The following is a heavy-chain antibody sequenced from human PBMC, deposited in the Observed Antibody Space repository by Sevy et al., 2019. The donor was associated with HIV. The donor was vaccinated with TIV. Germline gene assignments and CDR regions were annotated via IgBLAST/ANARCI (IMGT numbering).Heavy chain of an antibody. CDR3: ATLDFWSDYPLYGMDV. D-gene: IGHD3-3*01. CDR2: FDPEDGET. CDR1: GYTLSKLS. J-gene: IGHJ6*02. Sequence: ASVKVSCMVSGYTLSKLSMHWVRQAPGKVPEWMGGFDPEDGETIYAQKFQGRVTMTEDTSTDTAYMELSSLRSEDTAVYYCATLDFWSDYPLYGMDVWGQGTTVTVSS. V-gene: IGHV1-24*01.